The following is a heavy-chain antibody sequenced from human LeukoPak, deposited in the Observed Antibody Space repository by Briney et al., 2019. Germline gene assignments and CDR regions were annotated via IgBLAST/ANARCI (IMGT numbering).Heavy chain of an antibody. V-gene: IGHV1-2*02. Sequence: AASVKVSCKASGYTFTGYYMHWVRQAPGQGLEWMGWINPNSSGKNYAQKVQGRVTMTRDKSISTAYMELSRLRSDDTAVYYCARDYYGSGSYSPMDYWGQGTLVTVSS. D-gene: IGHD3-10*01. CDR1: GYTFTGYY. CDR3: ARDYYGSGSYSPMDY. J-gene: IGHJ4*02. CDR2: INPNSSGK.